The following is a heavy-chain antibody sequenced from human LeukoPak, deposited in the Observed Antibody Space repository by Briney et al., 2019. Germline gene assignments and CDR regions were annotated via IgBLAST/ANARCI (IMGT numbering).Heavy chain of an antibody. CDR2: IYPGDSDT. Sequence: GGSLKISCQGSGYTFTSYWIGWVRQMPGKGLEWMGIIYPGDSDTRYSPSFQGQVTISVDKSISTAYLQWSSLKASDTAMYYCTRPAAGTLASDYWGQGTLVTVSS. CDR1: GYTFTSYW. J-gene: IGHJ4*02. V-gene: IGHV5-51*01. D-gene: IGHD6-13*01. CDR3: TRPAAGTLASDY.